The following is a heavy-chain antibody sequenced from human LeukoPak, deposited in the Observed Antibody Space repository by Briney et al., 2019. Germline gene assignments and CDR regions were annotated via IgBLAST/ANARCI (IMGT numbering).Heavy chain of an antibody. J-gene: IGHJ4*02. Sequence: GGSLRLSCAASGFTFDDYAMHWVRQAPGKGLEWVSLISWDGGSTYYADSVKGRFTISRDNSKNSLYLQMNSLRAEDTALYYCAKGGLGPAVAGTVDYWGQGTLVTVSS. CDR2: ISWDGGST. CDR3: AKGGLGPAVAGTVDY. D-gene: IGHD6-19*01. V-gene: IGHV3-43D*03. CDR1: GFTFDDYA.